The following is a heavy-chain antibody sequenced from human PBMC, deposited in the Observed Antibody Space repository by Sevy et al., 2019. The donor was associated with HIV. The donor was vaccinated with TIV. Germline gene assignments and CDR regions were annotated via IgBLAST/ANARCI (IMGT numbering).Heavy chain of an antibody. Sequence: GGSLRLSCAASGFTFTSYSMHWVRQAPGKGLEWVATISYDATNKDYADSVKGRFTISRDNSRNSLFLQMNSLRSEDTAVYHCALERLSSNVAEYFQNWGQGTLVTVSS. CDR1: GFTFTSYS. V-gene: IGHV3-30-3*01. J-gene: IGHJ1*01. D-gene: IGHD1-1*01. CDR3: ALERLSSNVAEYFQN. CDR2: ISYDATNK.